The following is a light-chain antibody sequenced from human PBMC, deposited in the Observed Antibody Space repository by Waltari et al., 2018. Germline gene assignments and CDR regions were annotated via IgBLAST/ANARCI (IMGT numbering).Light chain of an antibody. CDR3: GTWDNSLSAWV. V-gene: IGLV1-51*02. CDR2: ENK. CDR1: ISHIGTHY. Sequence: QSVLTQPPSASGTPGQSVTISCSGSISHIGTHYVYWYQQLPGTAPKLLIYENKKRPSGIPDRFSGSKSGTSATLGITGLQTEDEADYYCGTWDNSLSAWVFGGGTKLTVL. J-gene: IGLJ3*02.